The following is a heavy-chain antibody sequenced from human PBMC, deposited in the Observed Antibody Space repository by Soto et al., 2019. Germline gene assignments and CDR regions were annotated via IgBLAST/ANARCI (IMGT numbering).Heavy chain of an antibody. CDR1: GFTFSSYG. D-gene: IGHD6-13*01. CDR2: IWYDGSNK. Sequence: GGSLRLSCAASGFTFSSYGMHWVRQAPGKGLEWVAVIWYDGSNKYYADSVKGRFTISRDNSKNTLYLQMNSLRAEDTAVYYCARDPSYSSSWKPNWFDPWGQGTLVTVSS. J-gene: IGHJ5*02. CDR3: ARDPSYSSSWKPNWFDP. V-gene: IGHV3-33*01.